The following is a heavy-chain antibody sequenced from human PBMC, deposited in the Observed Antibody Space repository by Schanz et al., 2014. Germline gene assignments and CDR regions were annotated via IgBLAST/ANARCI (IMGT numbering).Heavy chain of an antibody. CDR2: ISSTSRAT. V-gene: IGHV3-48*01. CDR3: ARDGDFDY. J-gene: IGHJ4*02. CDR1: GFTVSNSY. Sequence: EVRLVESGGGLVQPGGSQRLSCAASGFTVSNSYIHWVRQAPGKGLEWISYISSTSRATYYADSVKGRFTISRDNSKNTLFLQMSSLRAEDTAVYYCARDGDFDYWGQGTLVTVSS.